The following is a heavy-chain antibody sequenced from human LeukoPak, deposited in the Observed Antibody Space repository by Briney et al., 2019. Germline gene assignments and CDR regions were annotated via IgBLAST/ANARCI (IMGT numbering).Heavy chain of an antibody. Sequence: VASVKVSCKASGYTFTSYDINWVRLATGQGLEWMGWMNPNSGNTGYAQKFQGRVTMTRNTSISTAYMELSSLRSEDTAVYYCARGAVATIPYYYYYYGMDVWGQGTTVTVSS. V-gene: IGHV1-8*01. J-gene: IGHJ6*02. CDR2: MNPNSGNT. D-gene: IGHD5-12*01. CDR3: ARGAVATIPYYYYYYGMDV. CDR1: GYTFTSYD.